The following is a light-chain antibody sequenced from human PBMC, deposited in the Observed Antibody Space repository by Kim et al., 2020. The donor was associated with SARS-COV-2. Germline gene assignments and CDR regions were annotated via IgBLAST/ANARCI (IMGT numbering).Light chain of an antibody. CDR3: QQYGSSPFT. CDR2: GAS. V-gene: IGKV3-20*01. Sequence: SPEERATLSCRTSQTVGSSYLAWYQQKPGQAPRLLIYGASSRATGFPDRFSGSGSGTDFTLTISRLEPEDFAVYYCQQYGSSPFTFGPGTKVDIK. J-gene: IGKJ3*01. CDR1: QTVGSSY.